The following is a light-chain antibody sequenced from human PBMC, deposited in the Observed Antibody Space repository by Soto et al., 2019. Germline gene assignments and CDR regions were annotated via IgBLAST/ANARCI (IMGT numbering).Light chain of an antibody. CDR3: QQYGSSSWT. J-gene: IGKJ1*01. CDR1: QSVSSSY. Sequence: IVLTQSPCTLSLSPGERATLSCRASQSVSSSYFAWYQQRFGQAPRLLIYGASSRATGIPDRFSGSGSGTDFTLTISRLEPEDFAVYYCQQYGSSSWTFGHGTKVDIK. V-gene: IGKV3-20*01. CDR2: GAS.